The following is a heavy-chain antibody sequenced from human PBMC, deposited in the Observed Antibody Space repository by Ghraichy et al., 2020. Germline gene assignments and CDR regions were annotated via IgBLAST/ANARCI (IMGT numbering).Heavy chain of an antibody. J-gene: IGHJ4*02. D-gene: IGHD4-23*01. V-gene: IGHV4-39*01. CDR2: IYYNGST. Sequence: SETLSLTCTVSGGSISSTNYYWGWIRQPPGKGLEWIGTIYYNGSTYYSPSLKSRVIISVDTSKNQFSLKLSSVTAADAAVYYCARSYSQKPIITVGYFDYWGQGTLVTVSS. CDR1: GGSISSTNYY. CDR3: ARSYSQKPIITVGYFDY.